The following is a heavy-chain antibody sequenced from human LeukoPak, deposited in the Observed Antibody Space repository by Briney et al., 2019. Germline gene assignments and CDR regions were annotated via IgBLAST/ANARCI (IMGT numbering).Heavy chain of an antibody. CDR1: GFTFSSYS. V-gene: IGHV3-21*01. Sequence: XCAASGFTFSSYSMNWVRQAPGKGLEWVSSISSSSRYIYYADSVKGGFTISRDNAKNSLYVQMNRLRAEDTAVYYCARSLYAIFGVVIVGAAFDIWGQGTMVTVSS. J-gene: IGHJ3*02. CDR2: ISSSSRYI. CDR3: ARSLYAIFGVVIVGAAFDI. D-gene: IGHD3-3*01.